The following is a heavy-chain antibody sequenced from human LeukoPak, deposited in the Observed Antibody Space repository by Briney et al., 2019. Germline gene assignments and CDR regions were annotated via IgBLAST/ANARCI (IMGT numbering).Heavy chain of an antibody. V-gene: IGHV4-4*07. CDR2: IYTSGST. CDR3: ARDRCPDCGATSPCFDY. J-gene: IGHJ4*02. Sequence: PSETLSLTCTVSGGSISGYYWSWIRQPAGNGLEWIGRIYTSGSTHYNSSLKGRVTMSVDTSKNQFSLKVRSVTAADTAVYYCARDRCPDCGATSPCFDYWGQGTLVTVSS. D-gene: IGHD4/OR15-4a*01. CDR1: GGSISGYY.